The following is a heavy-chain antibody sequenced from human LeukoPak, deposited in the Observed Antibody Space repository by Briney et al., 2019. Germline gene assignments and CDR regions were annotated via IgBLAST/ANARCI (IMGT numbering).Heavy chain of an antibody. D-gene: IGHD3-3*01. Sequence: PRASVKVSCKASGYTFTSYGISWVRQAPGQGLEWMGWISAYNGNTGYAQKFQGRVTMTRNTSISTAYMELSSLRSEDTAVYYCARGPSTDFWSVSIQGYYYYGMDVWGQGTTVTVSS. J-gene: IGHJ6*02. CDR2: ISAYNGNT. V-gene: IGHV1-8*02. CDR1: GYTFTSYG. CDR3: ARGPSTDFWSVSIQGYYYYGMDV.